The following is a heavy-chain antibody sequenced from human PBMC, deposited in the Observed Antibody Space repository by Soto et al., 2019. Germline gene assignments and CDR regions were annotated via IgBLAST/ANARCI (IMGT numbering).Heavy chain of an antibody. D-gene: IGHD5-12*01. CDR3: ARGGGRGYNELDP. J-gene: IGHJ5*02. CDR1: GYSFTAYY. V-gene: IGHV1-2*02. Sequence: GXSVKLSCKAAGYSFTAYYMHWGRRAPGQGLEWMGWINPNSGGTYHAQNFQGRVTMTRDTSTTTAYMELASLRSDDTAVYYCARGGGRGYNELDPWGHGTLVTVSS. CDR2: INPNSGGT.